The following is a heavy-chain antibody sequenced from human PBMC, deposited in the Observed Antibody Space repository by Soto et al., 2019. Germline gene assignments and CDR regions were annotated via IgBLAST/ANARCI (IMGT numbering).Heavy chain of an antibody. CDR2: ISSSSSYI. D-gene: IGHD3-10*01. Sequence: PGGSLRLSCAASGFTFSSYSINWVRQAPGKGLEWVSSISSSSSYIYYADSVKGRFTISRDNAKNSLYPQMNSLRAEDTAVYYCARDPHVNTYYYGSGSYYNYYWGQGTLVTVSS. V-gene: IGHV3-21*01. CDR1: GFTFSSYS. J-gene: IGHJ4*02. CDR3: ARDPHVNTYYYGSGSYYNYY.